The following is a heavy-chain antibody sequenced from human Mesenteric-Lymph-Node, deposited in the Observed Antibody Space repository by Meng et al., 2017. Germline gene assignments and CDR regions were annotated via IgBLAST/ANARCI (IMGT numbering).Heavy chain of an antibody. CDR3: AREQGGEQLVRAIDY. V-gene: IGHV3-7*01. J-gene: IGHJ4*02. D-gene: IGHD6-13*01. CDR2: INQDGSDK. Sequence: GGSLRLSCAASGFTFSGYWMTWVRQAPGKGLEWVANINQDGSDKYYVDSVKGRFTISRDNAKNSLYLQMNSLRAEDTAVYYCAREQGGEQLVRAIDYWGQGTLVTVSS. CDR1: GFTFSGYW.